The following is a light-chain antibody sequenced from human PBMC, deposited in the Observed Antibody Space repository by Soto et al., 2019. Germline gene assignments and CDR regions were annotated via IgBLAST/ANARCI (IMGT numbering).Light chain of an antibody. CDR1: SIDVGGYNY. V-gene: IGLV2-14*03. CDR2: DVA. J-gene: IGLJ1*01. CDR3: SSYTSSSTLYV. Sequence: VLTQPGSGYGFHGQSIAISCTGASIDVGGYNYVSWYQQHPGKAPKLMIYDVASRPSGVSDRFSGSKSGNTASLTTSGLQAEDEADYYCSSYTSSSTLYVFGTGTKVTVL.